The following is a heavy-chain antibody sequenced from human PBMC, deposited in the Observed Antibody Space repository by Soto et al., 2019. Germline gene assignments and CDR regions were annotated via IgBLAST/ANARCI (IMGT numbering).Heavy chain of an antibody. CDR3: ARSAIVPAAIGYYYGMDV. Sequence: QVQLVESGGGVVQPGRSLRLSCAASGFTFSSYAMHWVRQAPGKGLEWVAVISCDGSNKYYADSVKGRFPISRDNSNNTLYLQMNSLRAEDTAVYYCARSAIVPAAIGYYYGMDVWGQGTTVTVSS. D-gene: IGHD2-2*01. J-gene: IGHJ6*02. CDR2: ISCDGSNK. CDR1: GFTFSSYA. V-gene: IGHV3-30-3*01.